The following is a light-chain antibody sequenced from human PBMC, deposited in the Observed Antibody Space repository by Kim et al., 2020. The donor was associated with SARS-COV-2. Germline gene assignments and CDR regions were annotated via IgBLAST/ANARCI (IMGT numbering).Light chain of an antibody. CDR2: GAS. CDR1: QSVPSNY. CDR3: QQYASSPLT. Sequence: SQGERATLSCRASQSVPSNYLAWFQQKPGQAPRLLIYGASSRATGIPDRFSGSGSGTDFTLTISRLEPEDFALYYCQQYASSPLTFGGGTKVDMK. J-gene: IGKJ4*01. V-gene: IGKV3-20*01.